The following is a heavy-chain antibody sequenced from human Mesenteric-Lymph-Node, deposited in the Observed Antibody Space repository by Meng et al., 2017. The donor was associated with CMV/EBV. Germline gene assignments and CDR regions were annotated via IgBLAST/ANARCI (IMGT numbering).Heavy chain of an antibody. V-gene: IGHV3-11*01. CDR3: TRGHYTYDYENISYSNDAFDV. Sequence: GESLKISCAASGFTFSDYYMSWIRQAPGKGLEWVAYISASGGTVIYYADSVKGRFTISRDNAMKSLNLQMNSLRVEDTAVYYCTRGHYTYDYENISYSNDAFDVWGQGTLVTVSS. D-gene: IGHD4-17*01. J-gene: IGHJ3*01. CDR2: ISASGGTVI. CDR1: GFTFSDYY.